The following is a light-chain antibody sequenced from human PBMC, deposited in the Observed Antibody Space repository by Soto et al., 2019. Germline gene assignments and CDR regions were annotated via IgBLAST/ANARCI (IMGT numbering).Light chain of an antibody. CDR3: STWDDSLNGWV. Sequence: QSVLTQPPSVSGAPGQRVTISCTGSSSNIGAGFDVHWYQKLPGTAPKLLIYGDTNRPSGVPDRFSGSKSGTSASLAISGLQSDDEADYFCSTWDDSLNGWVFGGGTKLTVL. V-gene: IGLV1-40*01. CDR1: SSNIGAGFD. CDR2: GDT. J-gene: IGLJ3*02.